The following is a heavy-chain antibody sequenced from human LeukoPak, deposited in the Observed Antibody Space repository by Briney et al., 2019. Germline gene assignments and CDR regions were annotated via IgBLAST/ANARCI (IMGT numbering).Heavy chain of an antibody. CDR3: ARSFYYDSSVPPGY. V-gene: IGHV4-59*08. D-gene: IGHD3-22*01. Sequence: SETLSLTCTVSGGSISSYYWSWIRQPPGKELEWIGYIYYSGSTNYNPSLKSRVTISVDTSKNRFSLKLSSVTAADTAVYYCARSFYYDSSVPPGYWGQGTLVTVSS. CDR2: IYYSGST. CDR1: GGSISSYY. J-gene: IGHJ4*02.